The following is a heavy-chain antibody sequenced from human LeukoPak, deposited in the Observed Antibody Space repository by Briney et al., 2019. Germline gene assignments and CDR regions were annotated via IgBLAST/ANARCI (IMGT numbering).Heavy chain of an antibody. CDR2: INPHSGGT. V-gene: IGHV1-2*02. J-gene: IGHJ4*02. CDR3: ARDSSYSSSLYYFEY. Sequence: GASVKVSCKASGYTFTDYDMHWVRQAPGQGLEWMGWINPHSGGTNYAQKFQGRVTMTRDTSISTVYMEVSRLRSDDTAVYYCARDSSYSSSLYYFEYWGQGTLVTVSS. D-gene: IGHD6-6*01. CDR1: GYTFTDYD.